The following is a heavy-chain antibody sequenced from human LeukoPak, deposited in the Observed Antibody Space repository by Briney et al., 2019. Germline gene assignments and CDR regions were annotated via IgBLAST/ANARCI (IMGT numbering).Heavy chain of an antibody. D-gene: IGHD3-22*01. CDR1: GFIFSSYG. CDR3: ARDHHRRLYDSQARDTFDL. CDR2: ISSSTI. Sequence: GGSLRLSCAASGFIFSSYGFQWVRQAPGKGLEWVSYISSSTIYYADSVKGRFTISRDNAKLYLQMNSLRAEDTAVYYCARDHHRRLYDSQARDTFDLWGQGTMVTVSS. J-gene: IGHJ3*01. V-gene: IGHV3-48*01.